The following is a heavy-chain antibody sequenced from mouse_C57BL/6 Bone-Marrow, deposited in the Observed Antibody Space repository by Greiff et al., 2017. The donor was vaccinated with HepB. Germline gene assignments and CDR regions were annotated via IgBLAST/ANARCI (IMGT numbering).Heavy chain of an antibody. CDR3: ARWDSYYYGSSYGYFDV. Sequence: QVQLQQSGAELVKPGASVKMSCKASGYTFTSYWITWVKQRPGQGLEWIGDIYPGSGSTNYNEKFKSKATLTVDTSSSTAYMQLSSLTSEDSAVYYCARWDSYYYGSSYGYFDVWGTGTTVTVSS. J-gene: IGHJ1*03. D-gene: IGHD1-1*01. V-gene: IGHV1-55*01. CDR2: IYPGSGST. CDR1: GYTFTSYW.